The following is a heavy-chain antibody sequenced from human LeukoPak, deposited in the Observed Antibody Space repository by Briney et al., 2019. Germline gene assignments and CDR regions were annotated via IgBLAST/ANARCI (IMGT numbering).Heavy chain of an antibody. V-gene: IGHV1-2*02. Sequence: ASVKVSCKASGYTFTGYYVHWVRQAPGQGLEWMGWMNPKSGGTNYAQKFQGRVTMTRNTSISTAYMELSSLRSEDTAVYYCARYNWNDPSPLYYYYYMDVWGKGTTVTISS. CDR2: MNPKSGGT. CDR3: ARYNWNDPSPLYYYYYMDV. D-gene: IGHD1-20*01. J-gene: IGHJ6*03. CDR1: GYTFTGYY.